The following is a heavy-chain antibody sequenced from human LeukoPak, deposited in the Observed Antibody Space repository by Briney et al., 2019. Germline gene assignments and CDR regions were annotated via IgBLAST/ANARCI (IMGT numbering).Heavy chain of an antibody. CDR3: ARMIGYCSSTSCRYYYYYYMDV. Sequence: PSETLSLTCTVSGGSISSYYWSWIRQPAGKGLEWIGRIYTSGSTNYNPSLKSRVTMSVDTSKNQFPLKLSSVTAADTAVYYCARMIGYCSSTSCRYYYYYYMDVWGKGTTVTVSS. V-gene: IGHV4-4*07. J-gene: IGHJ6*03. CDR2: IYTSGST. CDR1: GGSISSYY. D-gene: IGHD2-2*01.